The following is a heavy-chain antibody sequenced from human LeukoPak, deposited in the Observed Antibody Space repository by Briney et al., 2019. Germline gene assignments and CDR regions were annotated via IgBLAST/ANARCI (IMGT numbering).Heavy chain of an antibody. V-gene: IGHV3-66*01. Sequence: GGSLRLSCAASGFTVSSNYMSWVRQAPRKGLEWVSVIYSGGSTYYADSVKGRFTISRDNSKNTLYLQMNSLRAEDTAVYYCAREKGIAVAGHFDYWGQGTLVTVSS. CDR1: GFTVSSNY. D-gene: IGHD6-19*01. J-gene: IGHJ4*02. CDR2: IYSGGST. CDR3: AREKGIAVAGHFDY.